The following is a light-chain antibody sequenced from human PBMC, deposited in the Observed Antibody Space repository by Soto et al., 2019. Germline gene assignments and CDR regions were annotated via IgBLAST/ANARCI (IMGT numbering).Light chain of an antibody. J-gene: IGLJ1*01. CDR2: DVG. CDR3: SSYTAFTTYV. V-gene: IGLV2-14*03. Sequence: QSALTQPASVSGSPGQSITISCTGTNSDVGAYSYVSWYQQYPGKAPKLLIYDVGARPSGISDRFSGSKSGNTASLTISGLQAEDEADYYCSSYTAFTTYVFGSVTKVTVL. CDR1: NSDVGAYSY.